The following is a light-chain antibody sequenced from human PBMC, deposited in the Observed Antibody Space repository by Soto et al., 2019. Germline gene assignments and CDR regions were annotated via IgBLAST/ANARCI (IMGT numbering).Light chain of an antibody. V-gene: IGKV3-15*01. CDR3: QQYNNWPRT. Sequence: EVVMSQSPATLSVYPGERATLSCRASQSFSSNLAWYQQKPGQAPRLLIYGASTRATGVPARFSGSGSGTEFTLTISSLQSEDFAVYYCQQYNNWPRTFGQGTKV. CDR2: GAS. CDR1: QSFSSN. J-gene: IGKJ2*01.